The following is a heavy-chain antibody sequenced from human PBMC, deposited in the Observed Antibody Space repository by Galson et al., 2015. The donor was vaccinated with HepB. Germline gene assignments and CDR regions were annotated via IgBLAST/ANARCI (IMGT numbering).Heavy chain of an antibody. Sequence: SLRLSCAASGFTFSSYSMNWVRQAPGKGLEWVSSISSSSSYIYYADSVKGRFTISRDNAKNSLYLQMNSLRAEDTAVYYCARDLGVPSIAAADYYFDYWGQGTLVTVSS. D-gene: IGHD6-13*01. CDR1: GFTFSSYS. CDR3: ARDLGVPSIAAADYYFDY. J-gene: IGHJ4*02. V-gene: IGHV3-21*01. CDR2: ISSSSSYI.